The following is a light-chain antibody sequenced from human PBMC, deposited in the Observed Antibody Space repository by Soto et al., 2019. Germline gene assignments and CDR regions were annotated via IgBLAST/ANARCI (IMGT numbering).Light chain of an antibody. V-gene: IGLV2-14*01. CDR2: DVT. Sequence: QSALTQPASVSASPGQSITISCTGTSSDVGGYNYVSWYQQYPGKAPKLMIYDVTNRPSGVSNRFSGSKSGNTASLTISGLQAEDEADYYCSSYTTSSIWVFGGGTKLTVL. J-gene: IGLJ3*02. CDR3: SSYTTSSIWV. CDR1: SSDVGGYNY.